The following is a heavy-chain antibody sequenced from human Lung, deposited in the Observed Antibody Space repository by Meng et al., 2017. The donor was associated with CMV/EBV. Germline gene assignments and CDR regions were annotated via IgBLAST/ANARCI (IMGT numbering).Heavy chain of an antibody. Sequence: KVSXKGSGYSFTTHWIGWVRQMPGKGLEWMGVIYPGDSDTAYSPSSQGRVTISADKSITTAYLQLRSLKASDTAVYYCARQDSYTNYYFDLWGRGTLVTVSS. J-gene: IGHJ4*02. CDR2: IYPGDSDT. V-gene: IGHV5-51*01. CDR3: ARQDSYTNYYFDL. CDR1: GYSFTTHW. D-gene: IGHD4-11*01.